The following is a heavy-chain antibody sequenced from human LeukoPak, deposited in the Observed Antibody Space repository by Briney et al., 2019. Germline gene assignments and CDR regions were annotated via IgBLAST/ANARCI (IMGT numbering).Heavy chain of an antibody. J-gene: IGHJ4*02. CDR3: ARGHRGLEY. V-gene: IGHV4-59*01. CDR2: IYYSGTT. CDR1: GASITDYY. Sequence: SETLSPTCTVSGASITDYYWSWVRQPPGKGLELVAYIYYSGTTNYNPSLKSRVTISVDTSKNQLSLRLNSVTTADTAVYYCARGHRGLEYWGQGTLVTVSS. D-gene: IGHD3-10*01.